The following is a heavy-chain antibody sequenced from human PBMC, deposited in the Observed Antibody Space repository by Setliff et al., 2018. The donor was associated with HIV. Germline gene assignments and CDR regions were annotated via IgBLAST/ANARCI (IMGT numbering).Heavy chain of an antibody. CDR1: GYTFTSYY. J-gene: IGHJ6*02. CDR3: ARGRNYNSGMDV. D-gene: IGHD3-10*01. Sequence: ASVKVSCKASGYTFTSYYMHWVRQAPGQGLEWIGWISPYSRITNYAPKFRERVTMTTETSTNTAYLEVRSLSSDDTAVYYCARGRNYNSGMDVWGQGTTVTVSS. V-gene: IGHV1-18*04. CDR2: ISPYSRIT.